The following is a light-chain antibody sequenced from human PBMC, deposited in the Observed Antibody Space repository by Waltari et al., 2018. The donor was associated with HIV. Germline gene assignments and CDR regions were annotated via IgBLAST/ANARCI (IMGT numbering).Light chain of an antibody. Sequence: QSALTQPPSVSGSPGQSVSISCSGTTSDVGFYDYVSWYQQYPGKAPKLIIFDVNKPPSGVPERFSGSKSGNTASLTISGLQTEDEADYFCCAYAAGHVSYVFGNGTAVAVL. CDR3: CAYAAGHVSYV. CDR1: TSDVGFYDY. V-gene: IGLV2-11*01. J-gene: IGLJ1*01. CDR2: DVN.